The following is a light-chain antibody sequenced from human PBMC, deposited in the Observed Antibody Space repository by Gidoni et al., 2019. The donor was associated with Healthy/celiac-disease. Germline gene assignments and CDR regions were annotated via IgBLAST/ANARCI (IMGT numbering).Light chain of an antibody. CDR1: QSISSW. V-gene: IGKV1-5*01. J-gene: IGKJ2*01. CDR2: DAS. Sequence: DIQMTQSPSTLSASVGDRVTITCRASQSISSWLAWYQQKPGKAPKLLIYDASSLESGVPSRFRGSGSGTEFTLTISSLQPDDFATYYCQQYNSYSMYTFGQXTKLEIK. CDR3: QQYNSYSMYT.